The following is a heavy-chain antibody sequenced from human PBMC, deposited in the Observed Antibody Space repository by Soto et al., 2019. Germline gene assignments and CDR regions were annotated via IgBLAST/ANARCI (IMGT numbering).Heavy chain of an antibody. D-gene: IGHD3-10*01. V-gene: IGHV3-11*01. Sequence: QVQRVDSGGGLVKPGGSLRLSCTASGFTFTDHYMNWIRQAPGKGLECVSYINSGGSNIYYADSVRVRFTISRDNAKNSVYLQMSSLRAEDTAIYYCAREIRGANWGQGNLVIVSS. CDR3: AREIRGAN. CDR2: INSGGSNI. CDR1: GFTFTDHY. J-gene: IGHJ4*02.